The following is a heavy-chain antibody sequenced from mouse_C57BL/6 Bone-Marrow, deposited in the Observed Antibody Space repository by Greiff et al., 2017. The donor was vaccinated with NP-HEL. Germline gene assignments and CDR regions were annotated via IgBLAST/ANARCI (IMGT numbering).Heavy chain of an antibody. Sequence: QVQLQQPGAELVKPGASVKMSCKASGYTFTSYWITWVKQRPGQGLEWIGDIYPGSGSTNYNEKFKSKATLTVDTSSSTAYMQLSSLTSEDSAVYDCARSYSNPYYAMDYWGQGTSVTVSS. CDR3: ARSYSNPYYAMDY. CDR1: GYTFTSYW. D-gene: IGHD2-5*01. J-gene: IGHJ4*01. CDR2: IYPGSGST. V-gene: IGHV1-55*01.